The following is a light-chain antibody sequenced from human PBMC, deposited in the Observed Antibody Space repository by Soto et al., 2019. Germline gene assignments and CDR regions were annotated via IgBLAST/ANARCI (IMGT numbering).Light chain of an antibody. J-gene: IGLJ2*01. CDR3: QSYDSSLSGLHVV. Sequence: QSVLTQPPSVSGAPGQRVTISCTRSSSNIGAGYDVHWYQQLPGTAPKLLIYGNSNRPSGVPDRFSGSKSGTSASLAITGLQAEDEADYYCQSYDSSLSGLHVVFGGGTKLTVL. V-gene: IGLV1-40*01. CDR2: GNS. CDR1: SSNIGAGYD.